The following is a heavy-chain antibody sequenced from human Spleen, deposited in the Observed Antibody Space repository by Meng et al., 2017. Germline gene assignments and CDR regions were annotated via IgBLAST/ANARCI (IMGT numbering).Heavy chain of an antibody. Sequence: SVKVSCKALGGIFSNYVIGWVRQAPGQGLEWMGGINAVFGTTNYAQKFQGRVTITADESTSTAYMELSSLRSEDTAVYYCARDHPLKYSSSWYNWFDPWGQGTLVTVSS. V-gene: IGHV1-69*13. J-gene: IGHJ5*02. CDR3: ARDHPLKYSSSWYNWFDP. CDR1: GGIFSNYV. CDR2: INAVFGTT. D-gene: IGHD6-13*01.